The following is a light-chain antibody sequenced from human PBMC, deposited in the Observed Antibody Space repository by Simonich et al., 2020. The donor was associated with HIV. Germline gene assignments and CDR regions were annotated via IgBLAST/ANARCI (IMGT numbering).Light chain of an antibody. CDR2: KAS. V-gene: IGKV1-5*03. CDR1: QIISSW. CDR3: QQYNSYSVT. Sequence: DIQMTQSPSTLSASVGNRVTITSRASQIISSWLAWDQQKPGKAPKLLIYKASNLETGVPSRFSGSGSGTEFTLTISSLQPDDFATYYCQQYNSYSVTFGGGTKVEIK. J-gene: IGKJ4*01.